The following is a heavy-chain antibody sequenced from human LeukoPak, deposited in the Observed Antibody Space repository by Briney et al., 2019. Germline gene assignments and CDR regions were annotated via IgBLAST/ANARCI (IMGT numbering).Heavy chain of an antibody. Sequence: GGSLRLSCAASGFTFSSYSMNWVRQAPGKGLEWVSYISSSSSTIYYADSVKGRFTISRDNAKNSLYLQMNSLRAEDTAVYYCAREIPLAAQDYWGQGTLVTVSS. CDR1: GFTFSSYS. D-gene: IGHD6-6*01. J-gene: IGHJ4*02. V-gene: IGHV3-48*01. CDR3: AREIPLAAQDY. CDR2: ISSSSSTI.